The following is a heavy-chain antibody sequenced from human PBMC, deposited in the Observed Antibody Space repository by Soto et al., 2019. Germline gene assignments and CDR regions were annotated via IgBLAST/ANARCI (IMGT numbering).Heavy chain of an antibody. J-gene: IGHJ4*02. CDR2: ISGDGMNT. CDR1: GFNFGFFG. Sequence: QIQLVESGGDVVQPGKSLRLSCAASGFNFGFFGMHWVRQAPGKGLEWVAFISGDGMNTQYADSGRGRFALSRDYSRKTMYLQMDSLRDEDTALYDCASGNLSVDFDSWGLGTLVTVSS. V-gene: IGHV3-30*03. CDR3: ASGNLSVDFDS.